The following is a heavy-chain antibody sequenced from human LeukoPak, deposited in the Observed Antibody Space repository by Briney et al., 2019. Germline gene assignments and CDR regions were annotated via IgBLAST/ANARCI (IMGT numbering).Heavy chain of an antibody. J-gene: IGHJ4*02. CDR3: ARDLLWNNSPLNY. CDR1: GFTFSGYS. CDR2: ISSSSSYI. V-gene: IGHV3-21*01. Sequence: RGSLRLSCAASGFTFSGYSMNWVRQAPGKGLEWVSSISSSSSYIYYADSVKGRFTISRDNAKNSLYLQMNSLRAEDTAVYYCARDLLWNNSPLNYWGQGTLVTVSS. D-gene: IGHD1-1*01.